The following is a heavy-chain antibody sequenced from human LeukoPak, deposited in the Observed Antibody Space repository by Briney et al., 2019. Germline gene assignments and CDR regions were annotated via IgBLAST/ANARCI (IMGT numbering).Heavy chain of an antibody. Sequence: GGSLRLSCAASGFTFNSYWMSWVRQAPGKGLEWVANIEQDGSEKYYVDSVKGRFTISRDNAKNSLYLQMNSLRAEDTAVYYCARDQTKWEPLRRRDYYYMDVWGKGTTVTVSS. V-gene: IGHV3-7*01. CDR1: GFTFNSYW. J-gene: IGHJ6*03. D-gene: IGHD1-26*01. CDR2: IEQDGSEK. CDR3: ARDQTKWEPLRRRDYYYMDV.